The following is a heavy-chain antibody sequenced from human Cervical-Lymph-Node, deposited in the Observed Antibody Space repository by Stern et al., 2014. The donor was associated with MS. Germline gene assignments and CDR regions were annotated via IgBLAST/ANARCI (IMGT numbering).Heavy chain of an antibody. J-gene: IGHJ4*02. V-gene: IGHV3-30*18. CDR1: GFTFSSYG. CDR3: AKGPSGYSSSWPAN. Sequence: QLVQSGGGVVQPGRSLRLSCAASGFTFSSYGMHWVRQAPGKGLEWVAVISYDGSNKYYADSVKGRFTISRDNSKNTLYLQMNSLRAEDTAVYYCAKGPSGYSSSWPANWGQGTLVTVSS. CDR2: ISYDGSNK. D-gene: IGHD6-13*01.